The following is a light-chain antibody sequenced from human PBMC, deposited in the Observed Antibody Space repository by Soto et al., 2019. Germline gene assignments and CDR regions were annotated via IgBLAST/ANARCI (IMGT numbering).Light chain of an antibody. V-gene: IGLV2-14*01. CDR1: SRDVGGYNS. CDR2: EVT. Sequence: QSALTQPASVSGSPGQSITISCTGTSRDVGGYNSVSWYQQHPGKAPKLMIYEVTNRPSGVSTRFSGSKSGNTASLTISGLQAEDEADYYCSSYAGSSNVFGTGTKVTV. CDR3: SSYAGSSNV. J-gene: IGLJ1*01.